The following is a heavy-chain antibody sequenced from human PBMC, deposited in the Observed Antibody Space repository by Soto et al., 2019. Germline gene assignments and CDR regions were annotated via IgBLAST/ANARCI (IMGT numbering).Heavy chain of an antibody. V-gene: IGHV3-21*01. J-gene: IGHJ6*02. CDR3: ARLNSSYYGMAV. CDR2: ISSSSSYI. Sequence: EVQLVESGGGLVKPGGSLRLSCAASGFTFSSYSMNWVRQAPGKGLEWVSSISSSSSYIYYADSVKGRFTISRDNAKNSLYLQMHSLRAEDTAVYYCARLNSSYYGMAVWGQGTAVTVSS. CDR1: GFTFSSYS.